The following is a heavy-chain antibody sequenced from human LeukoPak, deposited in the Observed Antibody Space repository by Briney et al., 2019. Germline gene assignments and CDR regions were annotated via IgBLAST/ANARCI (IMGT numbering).Heavy chain of an antibody. CDR3: ASPPADYYDSRDYFDY. CDR1: GGTFSSYV. D-gene: IGHD3-22*01. J-gene: IGHJ4*02. V-gene: IGHV1-69*04. CDR2: IIPILGIA. Sequence: SVNVSCKASGGTFSSYVISWVRQAPGQGLEWMGRIIPILGIANYAQKFQGRVTITADKSTSTAYMELSGLRSEDTAVYYCASPPADYYDSRDYFDYWGQGTLVTVSS.